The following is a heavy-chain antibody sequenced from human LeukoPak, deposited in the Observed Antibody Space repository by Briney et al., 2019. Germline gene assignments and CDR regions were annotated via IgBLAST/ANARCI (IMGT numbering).Heavy chain of an antibody. J-gene: IGHJ4*02. D-gene: IGHD3-3*01. CDR3: TRDVLLHPGDDY. V-gene: IGHV3-7*04. Sequence: GWALRLSCAASGLTFSRYWMTWVRQAPGKGLEWVANIKQDGSEKYYVDSVKGRFTVSRDNAKNSLYLQMNSLRAEDTAVYYCTRDVLLHPGDDYWGQGTLVTVSS. CDR1: GLTFSRYW. CDR2: IKQDGSEK.